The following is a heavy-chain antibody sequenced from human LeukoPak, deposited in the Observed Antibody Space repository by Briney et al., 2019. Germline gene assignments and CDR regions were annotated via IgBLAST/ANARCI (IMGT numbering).Heavy chain of an antibody. J-gene: IGHJ3*02. Sequence: PGGSLRLSCAASGFTFSSYSMNWVRQAPGKGVEWISYISGSGSVSYYEDSVKGRFTISRDNAKNSLYLQRNSLRDEDTALYYCARDGGFGFLAAFDIWGQGTMVTVSS. CDR3: ARDGGFGFLAAFDI. V-gene: IGHV3-48*02. D-gene: IGHD3-10*01. CDR2: ISGSGSVS. CDR1: GFTFSSYS.